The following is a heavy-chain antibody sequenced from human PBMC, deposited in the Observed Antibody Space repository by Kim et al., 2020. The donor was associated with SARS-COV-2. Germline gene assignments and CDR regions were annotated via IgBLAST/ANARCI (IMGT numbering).Heavy chain of an antibody. CDR3: ARVVVLRYYYYMDV. V-gene: IGHV4-30-2*01. Sequence: PSLKSRVTISVDRSKNQFSLKLSSVTAADTAVYYCARVVVLRYYYYMDVWGKGTTVTVSS. D-gene: IGHD6-6*01. J-gene: IGHJ6*03.